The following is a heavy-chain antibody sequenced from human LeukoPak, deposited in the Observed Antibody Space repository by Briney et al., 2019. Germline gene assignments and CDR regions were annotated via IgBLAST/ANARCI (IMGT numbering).Heavy chain of an antibody. CDR1: GFTFSSYG. D-gene: IGHD3-10*01. CDR2: IRYDGSNK. J-gene: IGHJ1*01. Sequence: PGGSLRLSCAASGFTFSSYGMHWVRQAPGKGLEWVAFIRYDGSNKYYADSVKGRFTISRDNSKNTLYLQMNSLRAEDTAVYYCAKDWGTYYYGSGTHFFWGQGTLVTVSS. CDR3: AKDWGTYYYGSGTHFF. V-gene: IGHV3-30*02.